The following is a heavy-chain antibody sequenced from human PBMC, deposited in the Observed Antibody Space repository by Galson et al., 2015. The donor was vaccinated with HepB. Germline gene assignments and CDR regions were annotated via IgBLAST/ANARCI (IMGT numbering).Heavy chain of an antibody. V-gene: IGHV1-18*01. D-gene: IGHD2/OR15-2a*01. Sequence: SVKVSCKASGYNFTSHGISWVRQAPGQGLEWMGWITGYNGNTNYAQKFQGRVTMTTDTSTSTSYMELRHLRSDDTAVYCARDRWNIGGKFDPWGQGTLVIVSS. CDR3: ARDRWNIGGKFDP. J-gene: IGHJ5*02. CDR1: GYNFTSHG. CDR2: ITGYNGNT.